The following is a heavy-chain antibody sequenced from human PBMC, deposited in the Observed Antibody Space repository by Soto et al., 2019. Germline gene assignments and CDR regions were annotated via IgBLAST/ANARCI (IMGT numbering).Heavy chain of an antibody. CDR2: IFPGDSDT. J-gene: IGHJ3*02. CDR1: GYNFANYW. V-gene: IGHV5-51*01. Sequence: PGESLKISCKGSGYNFANYWIGWVRQMPGKGLEWMGMIFPGDSDTKNSPSLQGQITMSVDKSDSSAYLQWKSLKASDTALYDCAAGYTTGPDAFDIWGQGTMVTVSS. CDR3: AAGYTTGPDAFDI. D-gene: IGHD4-17*01.